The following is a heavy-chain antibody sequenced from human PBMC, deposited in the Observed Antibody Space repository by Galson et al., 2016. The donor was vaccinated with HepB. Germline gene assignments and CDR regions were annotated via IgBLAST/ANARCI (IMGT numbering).Heavy chain of an antibody. CDR1: GGSINSGGYY. V-gene: IGHV4-31*03. CDR3: ARDSPYDDTNYYYGMDV. Sequence: TLSLTCTVSGGSINSGGYYWTWIRRLPGKGLEWIGYIYYSGASYYLPSLKSRATISVDTAKNQFSLELSSVTAADTAVYYCARDSPYDDTNYYYGMDVWGRGTTVTVSS. CDR2: IYYSGAS. J-gene: IGHJ6*02. D-gene: IGHD2-8*01.